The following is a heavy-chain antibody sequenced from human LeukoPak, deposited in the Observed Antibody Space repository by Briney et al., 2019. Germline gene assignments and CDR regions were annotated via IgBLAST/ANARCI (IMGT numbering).Heavy chain of an antibody. J-gene: IGHJ4*02. D-gene: IGHD3-9*01. CDR1: GGSISSSSYY. CDR2: IYYSGST. CDR3: ARIGDDILTGPLFDY. V-gene: IGHV4-30-4*08. Sequence: SETLSLTCTVSGGSISSSSYYWGWIRQPPGKGLEWIGYIYYSGSTYYNPSLKSRVTISVDTSKNQFSLKLSSVTAADTAVYYCARIGDDILTGPLFDYWGQGTLVTVSS.